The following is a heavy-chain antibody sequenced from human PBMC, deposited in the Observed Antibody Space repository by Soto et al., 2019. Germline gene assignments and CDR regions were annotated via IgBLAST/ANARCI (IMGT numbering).Heavy chain of an antibody. CDR3: ARGGTYGSGVYNWFDP. CDR1: GDSIGSYS. J-gene: IGHJ5*02. CDR2: IHYSGGT. Sequence: SETLSLTCSVTGDSIGSYSWSWIRQIPGKGLEWIGYIHYSGGTNYTPSLRSRVTIPVESSKNQLSLNLTSLTAADTAVYYCARGGTYGSGVYNWFDPWGQGILVTVSS. V-gene: IGHV4-59*01. D-gene: IGHD3-10*01.